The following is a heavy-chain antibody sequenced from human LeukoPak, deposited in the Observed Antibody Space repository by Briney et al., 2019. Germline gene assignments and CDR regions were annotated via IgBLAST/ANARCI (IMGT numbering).Heavy chain of an antibody. D-gene: IGHD6-13*01. CDR3: AREGIAAAVGS. CDR2: IYSGGNT. CDR1: GFTFNNYC. J-gene: IGHJ4*02. V-gene: IGHV3-53*01. Sequence: PGGSLRLSCTASGFTFNNYCMSWVRQAPGKGLEWVSVIYSGGNTYYADSVKGRFTISRDNSKNTLYLQMNSLRAEDTAVYYCAREGIAAAVGSWGQGTLVTVSS.